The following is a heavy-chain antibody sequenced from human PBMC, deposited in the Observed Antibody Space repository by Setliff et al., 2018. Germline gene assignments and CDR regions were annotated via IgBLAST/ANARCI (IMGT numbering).Heavy chain of an antibody. J-gene: IGHJ3*02. D-gene: IGHD3-22*01. CDR3: ARDLDYQYYYDSSGRDAFDI. CDR1: GYTFTRHG. Sequence: ASVKVSCKASGYTFTRHGISWVRQAPGQGLEWMGWISTYNGKTNYAQKFQGRVTMTTDTSTSTAYMELRSLRSDDTAVYYCARDLDYQYYYDSSGRDAFDIWGQGTMVTVSS. V-gene: IGHV1-18*01. CDR2: ISTYNGKT.